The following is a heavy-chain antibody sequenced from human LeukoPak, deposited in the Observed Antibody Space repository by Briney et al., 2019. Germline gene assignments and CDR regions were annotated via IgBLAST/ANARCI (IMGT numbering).Heavy chain of an antibody. CDR1: GFTFSSYA. D-gene: IGHD6-13*01. CDR2: ISGSGGST. Sequence: GGPLRLSCAASGFTFSSYAMSWVRQAPGKGLEWVSAISGSGGSTYYADSVKGRFTISRDNSKNTLYLQMNSLRAEDTAVYYCAKAIAAAGYYYGMDVWGKGTTVTVSS. CDR3: AKAIAAAGYYYGMDV. V-gene: IGHV3-23*01. J-gene: IGHJ6*04.